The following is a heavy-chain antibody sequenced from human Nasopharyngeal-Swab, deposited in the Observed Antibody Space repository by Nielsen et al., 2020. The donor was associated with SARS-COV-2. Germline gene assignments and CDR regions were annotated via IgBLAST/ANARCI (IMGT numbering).Heavy chain of an antibody. CDR2: IYTSGST. Sequence: SETLSLTCTVSGGSISGYYWSWIRQPAGKGLEWIGRIYTSGSTNYNPSLKSRVTMSVDTSKNQFSLKLSSVTAADTAVYYCARGLHDYGDYQQDYYYYGMDVWGQGTTVTVSS. CDR3: ARGLHDYGDYQQDYYYYGMDV. CDR1: GGSISGYY. D-gene: IGHD4-17*01. J-gene: IGHJ6*02. V-gene: IGHV4-4*07.